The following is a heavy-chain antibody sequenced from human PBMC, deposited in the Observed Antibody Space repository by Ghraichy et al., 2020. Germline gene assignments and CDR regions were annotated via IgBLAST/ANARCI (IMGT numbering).Heavy chain of an antibody. CDR2: INAAGGST. CDR3: ARGYCSGGSCDYRHYYIDV. J-gene: IGHJ6*03. D-gene: IGHD2-15*01. V-gene: IGHV3-23*01. CDR1: GFTFSSSS. Sequence: LSLTCAASGFTFSSSSMSWVRQAPGKGLEWVSAINAAGGSTFYADSVQGRFTISRDNSKNTLYLQMNSLRAEDTARYYCARGYCSGGSCDYRHYYIDVWGEGTTVTVSS.